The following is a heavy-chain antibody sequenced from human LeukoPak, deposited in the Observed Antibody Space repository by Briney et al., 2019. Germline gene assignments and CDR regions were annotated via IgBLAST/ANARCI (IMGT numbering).Heavy chain of an antibody. J-gene: IGHJ5*02. CDR3: ARDNSIADRGWWFDP. Sequence: GASVKVSCKVSGTPLIELNINWVRQAPGQGLEWMGLINPSGISTLYAEKFRGRIIMTRDMSTATDYMELSSLRSEDTAVYYCARDNSIADRGWWFDPWGQGTLVTVSS. CDR2: INPSGIST. V-gene: IGHV1-46*01. CDR1: GTPLIELN. D-gene: IGHD4-23*01.